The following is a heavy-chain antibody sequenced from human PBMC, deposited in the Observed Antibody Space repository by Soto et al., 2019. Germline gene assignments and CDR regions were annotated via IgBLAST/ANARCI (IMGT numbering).Heavy chain of an antibody. Sequence: SETLSLTCTVSGGSISSYYWSWIRQPPGKGLEWTGYIYYSGSTNYNPSLKSRVTISVDTSKNQFSLKLSSVTAADTAVYYCARVVGGLDYWGQGTLVTVSS. V-gene: IGHV4-59*01. J-gene: IGHJ4*02. CDR3: ARVVGGLDY. CDR2: IYYSGST. CDR1: GGSISSYY. D-gene: IGHD2-15*01.